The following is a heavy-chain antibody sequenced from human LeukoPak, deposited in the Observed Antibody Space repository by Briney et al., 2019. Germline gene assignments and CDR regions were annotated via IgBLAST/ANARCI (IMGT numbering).Heavy chain of an antibody. CDR2: VYPGESDT. Sequence: GESLKISCKASEYSFTTYWIGWVRQAPEKGLEWVGVVYPGESDTRYNPPFQGPVTISADKSINTAFLQWSSLKVSDTAMYYCVRPAGGHYDYYYMNVWGKGTAVTVSS. CDR1: EYSFTTYW. V-gene: IGHV5-51*01. CDR3: VRPAGGHYDYYYMNV. J-gene: IGHJ6*03. D-gene: IGHD3-16*01.